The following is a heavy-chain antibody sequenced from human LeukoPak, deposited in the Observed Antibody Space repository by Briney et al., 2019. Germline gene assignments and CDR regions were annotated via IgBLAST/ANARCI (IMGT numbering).Heavy chain of an antibody. CDR2: IYYSGRT. Sequence: SETLSLTCTVSGGPISGYYWNWIRQPPGKGLEWLGSIYYSGRTSFNGSLKTRITMSVDTSKNQFSLKLTSGTTADTAVYFCARDSAGDYWLDPWGQGTPVTVSS. D-gene: IGHD7-27*01. CDR1: GGPISGYY. V-gene: IGHV4-59*01. J-gene: IGHJ5*02. CDR3: ARDSAGDYWLDP.